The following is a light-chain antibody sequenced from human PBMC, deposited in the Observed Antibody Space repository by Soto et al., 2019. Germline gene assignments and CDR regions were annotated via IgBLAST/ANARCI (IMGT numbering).Light chain of an antibody. Sequence: DIQMTQSASSLSASVGDRFTITFQASQDISNHLNWYQQKPGKAPKLLIYVASNLDTGVPSRFSGSGSGTEFTFTISSLQPEDVATYYCQLYDNLLLTFAGGTKVDIK. CDR2: VAS. J-gene: IGKJ4*01. CDR3: QLYDNLLLT. V-gene: IGKV1-33*01. CDR1: QDISNH.